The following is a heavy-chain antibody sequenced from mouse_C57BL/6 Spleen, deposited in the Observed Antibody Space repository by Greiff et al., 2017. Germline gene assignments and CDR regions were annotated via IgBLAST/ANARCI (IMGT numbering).Heavy chain of an antibody. V-gene: IGHV6-3*01. D-gene: IGHD2-5*01. CDR3: TGEGSNYVEYYAMDY. J-gene: IGHJ4*01. CDR2: IRLKSDNYAT. CDR1: GFTFSNYW. Sequence: EVQGVESGGGLVQPGGSMKLSCVASGFTFSNYWMNWVRQSPEKGLEWVAQIRLKSDNYATHYAESVKGRFTISRDDSKSSVYLQMNNLRAEDTGIYYCTGEGSNYVEYYAMDYWGQGTSVTVSS.